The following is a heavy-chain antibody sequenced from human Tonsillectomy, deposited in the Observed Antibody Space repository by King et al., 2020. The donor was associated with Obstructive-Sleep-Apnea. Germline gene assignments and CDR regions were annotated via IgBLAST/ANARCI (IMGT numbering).Heavy chain of an antibody. J-gene: IGHJ4*02. CDR1: GYSISNGVY. Sequence: VQLQESGPGLVKPSETLSLTCTVSGYSISNGVYWGWIRQPPGKGLEWIGIIYHTGTINCNPSLKGRVTISVEPSKTQFSLRRTSVTAADTAVYYCARADGYNFGQHTYFDYWGQGTLVTVSS. CDR2: IYHTGTI. D-gene: IGHD5-24*01. CDR3: ARADGYNFGQHTYFDY. V-gene: IGHV4-38-2*02.